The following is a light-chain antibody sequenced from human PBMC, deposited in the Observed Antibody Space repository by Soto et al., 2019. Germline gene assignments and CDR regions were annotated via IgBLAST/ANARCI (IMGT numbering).Light chain of an antibody. J-gene: IGKJ1*01. Sequence: DIQMTQSPSSLSASVGDRVTITCRSSQSIDRSLNWYQQKPGEAPNLLIYAASGLQTGVPSRFSGGASGTDFTLTISSVQLDDFATYYGQQSYTTPWTFGQGTKVEMK. CDR1: QSIDRS. V-gene: IGKV1-39*01. CDR3: QQSYTTPWT. CDR2: AAS.